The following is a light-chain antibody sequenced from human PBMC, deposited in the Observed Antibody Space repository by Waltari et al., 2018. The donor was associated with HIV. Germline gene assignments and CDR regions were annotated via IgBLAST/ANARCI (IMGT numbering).Light chain of an antibody. Sequence: DIQMTQSPSSLSASVGDRVTITCRASQGISSYLAWYRQKPGKVPELLIYGASTLQSGVTSRFSGSGAGTDFTLTINSLQPEDVATYFCQKYNSAPRTFGKGTKVEIK. CDR2: GAS. V-gene: IGKV1-27*01. J-gene: IGKJ1*01. CDR1: QGISSY. CDR3: QKYNSAPRT.